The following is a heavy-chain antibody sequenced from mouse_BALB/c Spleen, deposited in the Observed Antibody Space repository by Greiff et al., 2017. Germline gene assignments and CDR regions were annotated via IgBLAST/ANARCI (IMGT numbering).Heavy chain of an antibody. J-gene: IGHJ3*01. CDR2: INPNNGGT. V-gene: IGHV1-18*01. CDR3: AREGYGPLAY. CDR1: GYTFTDYN. D-gene: IGHD1-1*02. Sequence: VQLQQSGPELVKPGASVKIPCKASGYTFTDYNMDWVKQSHGKSLEWIGDINPNNGGTIYNQKFKGKATLTVDKSSSTAYMELRSLTSEDTAVYYCAREGYGPLAYWGQGTLVTVSA.